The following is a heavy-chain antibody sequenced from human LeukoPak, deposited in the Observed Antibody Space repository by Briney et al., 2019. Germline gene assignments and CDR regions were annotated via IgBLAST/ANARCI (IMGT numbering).Heavy chain of an antibody. D-gene: IGHD3-22*01. J-gene: IGHJ4*02. CDR2: ISAYNGNT. CDR3: AREGYYYDSSGYTRFDY. V-gene: IGHV1-18*01. Sequence: GASVKVSCKASGYTFTSYGISWVRQAPGQGLEWMGWISAYNGNTNYAQKLQGRVTMTTDTSTSTAYMELRSLRSDDTAVYYCAREGYYYDSSGYTRFDYWGQGTLVTVSS. CDR1: GYTFTSYG.